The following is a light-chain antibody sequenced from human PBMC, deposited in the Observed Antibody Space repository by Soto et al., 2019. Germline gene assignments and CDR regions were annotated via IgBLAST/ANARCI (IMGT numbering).Light chain of an antibody. CDR2: GAS. CDR3: QQYDVWPLT. J-gene: IGKJ1*01. Sequence: EIVLTQSPAALSVSPGGRATLSCRASQDVRKGLAWYQQKFGQAPRLLIHGASTRATGIPDRFSGSGSGTEFTLSISSLQSEDSASYYCQQYDVWPLTFGQGT. CDR1: QDVRKG. V-gene: IGKV3D-15*01.